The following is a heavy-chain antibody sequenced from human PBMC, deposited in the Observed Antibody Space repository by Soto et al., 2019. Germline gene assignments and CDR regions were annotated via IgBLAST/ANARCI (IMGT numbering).Heavy chain of an antibody. CDR2: ISSTSTNI. CDR1: GFSCSTSI. Sequence: EVLLVESGGGLVKPGGSLRLSCVASGFSCSTSIMHWVRQAPGKGLEWIATISSTSTNIYYAGSVKGRFSISRDNPKNSLFLKMNSLRAEDMDVYYWARGIESTSRVSFDVWGQGKMVTVSA. CDR3: ARGIESTSRVSFDV. D-gene: IGHD1-1*01. J-gene: IGHJ3*01. V-gene: IGHV3-21*02.